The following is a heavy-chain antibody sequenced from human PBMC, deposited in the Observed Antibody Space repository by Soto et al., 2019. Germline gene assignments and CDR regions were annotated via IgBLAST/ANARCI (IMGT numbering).Heavy chain of an antibody. Sequence: EVQLVQSGGGSVQPGGSLRLSCAASGFTFTNYWMHWVRQVPGKGLVWVSRIDGVGAGTSYSDSVRGRFTISRDNAENMLYLQMNSLRAEDTAVYYCTPVFEYWGPGTLVTVSS. CDR1: GFTFTNYW. CDR3: TPVFEY. V-gene: IGHV3-74*01. J-gene: IGHJ4*02. CDR2: IDGVGAGT.